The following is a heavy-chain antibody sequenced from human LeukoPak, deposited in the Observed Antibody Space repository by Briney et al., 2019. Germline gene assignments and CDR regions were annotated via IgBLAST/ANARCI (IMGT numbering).Heavy chain of an antibody. Sequence: GGSLRLSCAASGFTFSSYAMSWVRQAPGKGLEWVSAISGSGGSTYYADSVKGRFTISRDNAKNSLHLQMNSLRAEDTAVYYCTRDNPFGGHWGQGTLVTVSS. V-gene: IGHV3-23*01. CDR2: ISGSGGST. CDR1: GFTFSSYA. CDR3: TRDNPFGGH. D-gene: IGHD2-15*01. J-gene: IGHJ4*02.